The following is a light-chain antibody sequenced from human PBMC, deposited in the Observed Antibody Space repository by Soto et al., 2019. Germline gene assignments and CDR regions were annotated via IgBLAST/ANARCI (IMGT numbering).Light chain of an antibody. CDR2: TAS. J-gene: IGKJ1*01. Sequence: AIQMTQSPSSLSASVGDRVIITCRASPAIRNDLGWYQKKPGKAPKLLIYTASTLQSGVPSRFSVSGSCADFTLTIRSLQPEDSATYYYLHDYSYPRTFGQGTKVEIK. V-gene: IGKV1-6*01. CDR3: LHDYSYPRT. CDR1: PAIRND.